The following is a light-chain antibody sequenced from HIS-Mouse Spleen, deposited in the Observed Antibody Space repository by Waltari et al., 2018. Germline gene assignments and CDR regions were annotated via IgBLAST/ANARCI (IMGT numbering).Light chain of an antibody. V-gene: IGKV1-39*01. CDR3: QQSYSTPQWT. J-gene: IGKJ1*01. CDR2: AAS. Sequence: DIQMTQSQPSLSATVGDSVTITCRASQSISSYLNWYQKKPGKAPKLLVYAASSLQSGVPSRFSGSGSGTDFTLTISSLQPEDFATYYCQQSYSTPQWTFGQGTKVEIK. CDR1: QSISSY.